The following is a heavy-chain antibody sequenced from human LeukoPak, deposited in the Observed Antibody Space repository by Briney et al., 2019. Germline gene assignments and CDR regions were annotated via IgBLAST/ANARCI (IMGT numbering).Heavy chain of an antibody. Sequence: SGGSLRLSCAASGFTFSSYWMSWVRQAPGKGLEWVANINKDGGEKYYVDSVKGRFTISRDNAKNSLYLQMNSLRDEDTALYYCSKDSEAGYYYDSSGYFTFYYWGQGTLVTVSS. CDR3: SKDSEAGYYYDSSGYFTFYY. CDR2: INKDGGEK. CDR1: GFTFSSYW. V-gene: IGHV3-7*03. D-gene: IGHD3-22*01. J-gene: IGHJ4*02.